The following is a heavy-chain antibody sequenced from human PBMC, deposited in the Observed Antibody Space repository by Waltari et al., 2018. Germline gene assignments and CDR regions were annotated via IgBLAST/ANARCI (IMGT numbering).Heavy chain of an antibody. V-gene: IGHV3-74*03. J-gene: IGHJ5*02. CDR3: ARSVSPTHGGGYYGGWFDP. Sequence: EVQLVQSGGGLVQPGGSLRLSCVASGFKFSASWMHWVAQVPGKGWEWVSRISGDGGAAKYVDSVKGRFTISRDNAKSTLYLQMNNLRGEDTGLYSCARSVSPTHGGGYYGGWFDPWGQGSLVTVSS. D-gene: IGHD3-3*01. CDR1: GFKFSASW. CDR2: ISGDGGAA.